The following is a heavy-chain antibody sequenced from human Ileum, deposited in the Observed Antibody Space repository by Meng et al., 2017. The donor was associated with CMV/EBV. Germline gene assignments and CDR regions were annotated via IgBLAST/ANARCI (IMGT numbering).Heavy chain of an antibody. CDR1: GFTFSSYW. D-gene: IGHD6-6*01. J-gene: IGHJ4*02. V-gene: IGHV3-7*01. CDR2: IKQDGNAN. CDR3: ARDCPKQLGHDY. Sequence: GESLKISCAASGFTFSSYWMSWVRQAPGKGLEWVANIKQDGNANNYVGSVKGRFTISRDNAKNSLYLQMSSLRAEDTAVYYCARDCPKQLGHDYWGQGTQVTVSS.